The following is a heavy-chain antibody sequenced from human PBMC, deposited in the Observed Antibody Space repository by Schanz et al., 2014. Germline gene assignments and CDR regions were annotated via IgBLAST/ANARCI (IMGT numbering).Heavy chain of an antibody. CDR2: VSSRSDEI. V-gene: IGHV3-23*05. CDR1: GFTFSSYA. Sequence: EVHLLESGGGLVQPGGSLRLSCAASGFTFSSYAMSWVRQAPGKGLEWVAAVSSRSDEIKYADSVRGRFTISRDNAKNTLYLQMNTLRAEDTAVYYCANNWNLDYWGQGTLVTVSS. J-gene: IGHJ4*02. D-gene: IGHD1-20*01. CDR3: ANNWNLDY.